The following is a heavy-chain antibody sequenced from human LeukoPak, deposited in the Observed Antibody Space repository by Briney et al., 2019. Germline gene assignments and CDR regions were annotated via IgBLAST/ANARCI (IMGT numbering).Heavy chain of an antibody. J-gene: IGHJ5*02. D-gene: IGHD3/OR15-3a*01. Sequence: GGSLRLSCTASGFTFGDYAMSWVRHAPGKGLEWVGFIRSKAYGGTTEYAASVKGRFTISRDDSKSIAYLQMNSLKTEDTAVYYCTGLRNWLDPWGQGTLVTVSS. V-gene: IGHV3-49*04. CDR1: GFTFGDYA. CDR3: TGLRNWLDP. CDR2: IRSKAYGGTT.